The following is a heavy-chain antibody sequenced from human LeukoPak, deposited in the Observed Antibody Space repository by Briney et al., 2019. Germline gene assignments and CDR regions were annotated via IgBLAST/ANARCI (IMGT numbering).Heavy chain of an antibody. CDR3: ARYSGSYSFSH. D-gene: IGHD1-26*01. CDR1: GYSFTSYG. CDR2: ISAYNGNT. J-gene: IGHJ4*02. Sequence: ASVKLSCKASGYSFTSYGISWVRQAPGQGLEWMGWISAYNGNTNSAQKLQGRVTMTTDTSTSTAYMELRSLRSDDTAVYYCARYSGSYSFSHWGQGTLVTVSS. V-gene: IGHV1-18*01.